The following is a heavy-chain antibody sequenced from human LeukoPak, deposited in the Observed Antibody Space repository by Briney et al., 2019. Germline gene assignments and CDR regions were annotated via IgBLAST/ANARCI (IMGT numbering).Heavy chain of an antibody. Sequence: PSETLSLTCAVSGASISSNVYFWSWIRQPPGKGLDWIGHISHTGTTYYNSSLQGRVTISADRSKNQFSLNLSSVTAADTAVYYCVRKRDYGYFDYWGQGTLVTVSS. J-gene: IGHJ4*02. CDR2: ISHTGTT. CDR3: VRKRDYGYFDY. V-gene: IGHV4-30-2*01. CDR1: GASISSNVYF. D-gene: IGHD4-17*01.